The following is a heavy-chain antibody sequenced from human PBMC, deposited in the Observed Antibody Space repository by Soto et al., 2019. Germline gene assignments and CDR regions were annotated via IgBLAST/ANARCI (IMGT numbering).Heavy chain of an antibody. CDR3: AKFEGDILTGSYYYYGMDV. CDR1: GGSISSSSYY. D-gene: IGHD3-9*01. J-gene: IGHJ6*02. V-gene: IGHV4-39*01. Sequence: PSETLSLTCTVSGGSISSSSYYWGWIRQPPGKGLEWIGSIYYSGSTYYNPSLKSRVTISVDTSKNQFSLKLSSVTAADTAVYYCAKFEGDILTGSYYYYGMDVWGQGTTVTVSS. CDR2: IYYSGST.